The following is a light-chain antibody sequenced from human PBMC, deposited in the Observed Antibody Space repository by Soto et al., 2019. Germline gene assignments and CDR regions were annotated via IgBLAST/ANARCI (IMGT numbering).Light chain of an antibody. CDR3: QHRSTWPT. J-gene: IGKJ5*01. CDR1: QNVFSH. V-gene: IGKV3-11*01. CDR2: DAS. Sequence: EIVLTQSPATLSLSPGERATLSCRASQNVFSHLVWYQQKPGQAPRLLINDASNRAAGVPVRFSGSGSGTDFTLTITNVEPDYFALYFCQHRSTWPTFGQGTRLEIK.